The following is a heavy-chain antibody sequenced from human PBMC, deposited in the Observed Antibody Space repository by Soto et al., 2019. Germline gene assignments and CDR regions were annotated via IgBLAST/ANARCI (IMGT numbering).Heavy chain of an antibody. Sequence: GGSLRLSCAASGFTFSSYAMSWVRQAPGKGLEWVSAISGSGGSTYYADSVKGRLTISRDNSKNTLYLQMNSLRAEDTAVYYCAKPGSGSYRYYFDYWGQGTLVTVSS. J-gene: IGHJ4*02. D-gene: IGHD3-10*01. CDR2: ISGSGGST. CDR1: GFTFSSYA. CDR3: AKPGSGSYRYYFDY. V-gene: IGHV3-23*01.